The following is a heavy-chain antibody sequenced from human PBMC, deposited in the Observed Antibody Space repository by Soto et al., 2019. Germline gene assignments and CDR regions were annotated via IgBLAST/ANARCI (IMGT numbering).Heavy chain of an antibody. J-gene: IGHJ6*02. V-gene: IGHV3-72*01. CDR1: GFTFSDHY. Sequence: EMQLGESGGGLVQPGGSLRLSCAASGFTFSDHYMDWVLQAPGKRLEWVGRSRNKANSYFTEYAASVKGRFTVSRDDSKNSVYLQMNSLKSEDTAVYYCTRVKWYGTMPKPGMDVWGQGTTVTVSS. D-gene: IGHD2-15*01. CDR3: TRVKWYGTMPKPGMDV. CDR2: SRNKANSYFT.